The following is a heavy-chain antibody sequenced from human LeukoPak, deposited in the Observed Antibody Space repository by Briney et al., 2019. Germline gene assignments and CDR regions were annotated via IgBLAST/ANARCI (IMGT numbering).Heavy chain of an antibody. Sequence: PGGSLRLSCAASGFTLSSYWMSWVRQAPGKGLEWVANIKQDGSEKYYVDSVKGRFTISRDNAKNSLYLQMNSLRAEDTAVYYCARDHYFDYWGQGTLVTVSS. CDR2: IKQDGSEK. J-gene: IGHJ4*02. V-gene: IGHV3-7*01. CDR1: GFTLSSYW. CDR3: ARDHYFDY.